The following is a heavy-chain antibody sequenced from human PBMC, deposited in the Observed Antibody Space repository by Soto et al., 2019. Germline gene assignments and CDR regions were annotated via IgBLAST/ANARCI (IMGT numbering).Heavy chain of an antibody. Sequence: QVQLVESGGGVVQPGRSLRLSCAASGFTFSSYAMHWVRQAAGKGLEWVAVISYDGSNKYYADSVKGRFTISRDNSKNTLYLQMNSLRAEDTAVYYCARDRGVVVAAAGTVGTYGMDVWGQGTTVTVSS. CDR3: ARDRGVVVAAAGTVGTYGMDV. J-gene: IGHJ6*02. CDR1: GFTFSSYA. V-gene: IGHV3-30-3*01. CDR2: ISYDGSNK. D-gene: IGHD6-13*01.